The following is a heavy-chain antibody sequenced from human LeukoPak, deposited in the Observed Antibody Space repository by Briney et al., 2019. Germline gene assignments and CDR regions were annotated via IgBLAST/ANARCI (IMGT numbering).Heavy chain of an antibody. CDR3: ARGYGKFDY. Sequence: SETLSLTCAVYGGSFSGYYWSWIRQPPGKGLEWIGEINHSGSTNYNPSLKSRVTIPVDTSENQFSLKLSSVTAADTAVYYCARGYGKFDYWGQGTLVTVSS. J-gene: IGHJ4*02. CDR1: GGSFSGYY. V-gene: IGHV4-34*01. D-gene: IGHD4-17*01. CDR2: INHSGST.